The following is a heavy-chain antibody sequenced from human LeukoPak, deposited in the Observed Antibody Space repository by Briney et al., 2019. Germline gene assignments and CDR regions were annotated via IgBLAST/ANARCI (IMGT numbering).Heavy chain of an antibody. CDR1: GGTFSGYA. D-gene: IGHD3-22*01. Sequence: ASVKVSCKASGGTFSGYAISWVRQAPGQGLEWTGGIIPIFGTANYAQKFQGRVTITTDESTSTAYMELSSLRSEDTAVYYCARTYYYDSSGYLYYFDYWGQGTLVTVSS. CDR2: IIPIFGTA. V-gene: IGHV1-69*05. J-gene: IGHJ4*02. CDR3: ARTYYYDSSGYLYYFDY.